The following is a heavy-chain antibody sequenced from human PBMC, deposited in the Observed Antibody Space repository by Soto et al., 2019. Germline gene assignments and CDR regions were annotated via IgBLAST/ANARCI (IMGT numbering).Heavy chain of an antibody. CDR1: DYIFTTYG. J-gene: IGHJ6*02. Sequence: SVKVSGKASDYIFTTYGISWVRQAPGQGLEWMGGISPIFDIANYAQKFQGRVTITADESTSTAYMELSSLRSEDTAVYYCARGQLERLFYGMDVWGQGTTVTVSS. CDR2: ISPIFDIA. CDR3: ARGQLERLFYGMDV. D-gene: IGHD1-1*01. V-gene: IGHV1-69*13.